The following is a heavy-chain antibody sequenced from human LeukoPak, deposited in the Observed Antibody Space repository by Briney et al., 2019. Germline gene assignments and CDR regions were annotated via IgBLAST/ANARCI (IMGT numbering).Heavy chain of an antibody. CDR3: AKNHEHGRYAGFDF. V-gene: IGHV3-23*01. D-gene: IGHD2-2*01. Sequence: GGSLRLSCAASGFTFSGYVISWVRQAPGKGPQWVADISGSGGSIYYADSVKGRISVSRDNSKNMVYLELNSLRAGDTAVYYCAKNHEHGRYAGFDFWAEGALVAVSS. CDR2: ISGSGGSI. J-gene: IGHJ3*01. CDR1: GFTFSGYV.